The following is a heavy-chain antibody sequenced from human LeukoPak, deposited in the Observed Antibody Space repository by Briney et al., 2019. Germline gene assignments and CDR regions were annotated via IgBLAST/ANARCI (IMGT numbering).Heavy chain of an antibody. J-gene: IGHJ4*02. CDR3: ARLIRAAALIDY. CDR1: GDSFRNYG. CDR2: ISGDNRDT. D-gene: IGHD6-13*01. Sequence: ASVKVSCKASGDSFRNYGLTWVLQVPGQGLEWMGWISGDNRDTDSAEKFQGRLTMTTDTSTSTAYMDLRSLRSDDTGIYYCARLIRAAALIDYWGQGTLVTVSS. V-gene: IGHV1-18*01.